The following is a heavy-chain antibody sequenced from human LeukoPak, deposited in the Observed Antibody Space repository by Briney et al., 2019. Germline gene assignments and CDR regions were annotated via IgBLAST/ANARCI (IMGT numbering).Heavy chain of an antibody. Sequence: ASVKVSCKASGYTFTSYGISWVRQAPGQGLEWMGWISAYNGNTNCAQKLQGRVTMTTDTSTSTAYMELRSLRSDDTAVYYCARDMVPAYYYDSSGEFAYWGQGTLVTVSS. J-gene: IGHJ4*02. V-gene: IGHV1-18*01. CDR2: ISAYNGNT. CDR1: GYTFTSYG. D-gene: IGHD3-22*01. CDR3: ARDMVPAYYYDSSGEFAY.